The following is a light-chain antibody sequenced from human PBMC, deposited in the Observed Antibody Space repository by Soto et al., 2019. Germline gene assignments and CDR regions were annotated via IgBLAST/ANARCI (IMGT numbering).Light chain of an antibody. J-gene: IGLJ2*01. Sequence: QSALTQPRSVSGSPGQSVTISCTGTSSDVGGYNYVSWYQQHPGKAPKLMIYDVSKRPSGVPDRFSGSKSGNTASLTICGLQAEDEADDYCCSYAGSYTLEVFGGGTKLTVL. CDR3: CSYAGSYTLEV. CDR1: SSDVGGYNY. V-gene: IGLV2-11*01. CDR2: DVS.